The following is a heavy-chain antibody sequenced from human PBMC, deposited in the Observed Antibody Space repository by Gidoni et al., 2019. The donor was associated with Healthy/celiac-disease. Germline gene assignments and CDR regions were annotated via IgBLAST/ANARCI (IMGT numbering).Heavy chain of an antibody. V-gene: IGHV4-39*01. CDR2: IYYSGST. D-gene: IGHD4-4*01. CDR1: GGSISSSSYY. J-gene: IGHJ5*02. Sequence: QLQLQESGPGLVKPQETLSLTCPVSGGSISSSSYYWGWIRQPPGQGLEWIGSIYYSGSTYYNPSLKSRVTISVDTAKSRVTISADTAVYYCASNTVTTSWFDPWGQGTLVTVSS. CDR3: ASNTVTTSWFDP.